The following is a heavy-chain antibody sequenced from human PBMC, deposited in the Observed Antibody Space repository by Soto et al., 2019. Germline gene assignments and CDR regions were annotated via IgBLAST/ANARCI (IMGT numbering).Heavy chain of an antibody. V-gene: IGHV3-21*01. Sequence: GGSLRLSCAASGFTFISYSMNWGLQAPGKGLEWVSSISSSSSFIYYADSLKGRFTISRDNAKNSLYLQMNSLRAEDTAVYYCARDLHDYVSFRFDPWGQGTLVTVSS. D-gene: IGHD3-16*01. J-gene: IGHJ5*02. CDR3: ARDLHDYVSFRFDP. CDR2: ISSSSSFI. CDR1: GFTFISYS.